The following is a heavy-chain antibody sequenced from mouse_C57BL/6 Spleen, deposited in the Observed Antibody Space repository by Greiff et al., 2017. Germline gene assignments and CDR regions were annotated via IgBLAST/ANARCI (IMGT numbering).Heavy chain of an antibody. V-gene: IGHV1-72*01. J-gene: IGHJ4*01. CDR3: AREKIFPSAIDC. CDR2: IDPTSGGT. Sequence: VQLQQPGAELVKPGASVKLSCKASGYTFTSYWMHWVKQRPGRGLEWIGRIDPTSGGTKYNEKFKSKATLTVDKPSSTAYMQLSSLKSEDSAVYYCAREKIFPSAIDCGGQGTSVNVSS. CDR1: GYTFTSYW.